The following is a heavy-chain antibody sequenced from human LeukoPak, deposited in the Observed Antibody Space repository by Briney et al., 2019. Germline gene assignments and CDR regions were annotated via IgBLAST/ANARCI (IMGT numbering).Heavy chain of an antibody. V-gene: IGHV4-4*07. D-gene: IGHD6-13*01. J-gene: IGHJ4*02. CDR3: VRDRQQLVRGDHFDY. CDR1: GGSISSYY. CDR2: IYTSGST. Sequence: SETLSLTCTVSGGSISSYYWSWIRQPAGKGLEWIGRIYTSGSTNYNPSLKSRVTMSVDTSKNQFSLKLSSVTAADTAVYYCVRDRQQLVRGDHFDYWGQGTLVTVSS.